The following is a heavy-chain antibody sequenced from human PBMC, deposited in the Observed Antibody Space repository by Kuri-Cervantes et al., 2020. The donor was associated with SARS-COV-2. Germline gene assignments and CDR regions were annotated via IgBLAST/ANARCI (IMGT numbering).Heavy chain of an antibody. Sequence: SGPTLVKPTQTLTLTCTFSGFSLSTSGVGVGWIRQPPGKALEWLAIIYWDDDKRYSPSLKSRLTITKDTSKNQVVLTMTNMDPVDTATYYCAHYMAVAGRGPAEYLQHWGQGTLVTVS. CDR2: IYWDDDK. J-gene: IGHJ1*01. CDR3: AHYMAVAGRGPAEYLQH. V-gene: IGHV2-5*02. D-gene: IGHD6-19*01. CDR1: GFSLSTSGVG.